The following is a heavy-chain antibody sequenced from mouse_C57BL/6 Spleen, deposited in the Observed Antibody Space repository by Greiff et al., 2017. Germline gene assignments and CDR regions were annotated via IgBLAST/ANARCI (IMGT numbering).Heavy chain of an antibody. CDR1: GYSITSGYY. D-gene: IGHD3-2*02. J-gene: IGHJ3*01. CDR2: IRYGGST. V-gene: IGHV3-6*01. CDR3: ARDSSGSCFAD. Sequence: ESGPGLVKPSQSLSLTCSVTGYSITSGYYWNWIRQFPGNQLEWMGYIRYGGSTNYNPSLKNRTSFTGDTAKSQFYLQLNSVTTEDTATYYCARDSSGSCFADWGQGTLVTVSA.